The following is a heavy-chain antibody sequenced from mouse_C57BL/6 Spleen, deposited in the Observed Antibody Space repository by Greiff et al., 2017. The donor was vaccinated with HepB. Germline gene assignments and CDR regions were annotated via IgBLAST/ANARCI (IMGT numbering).Heavy chain of an antibody. CDR2: ISSGGDYI. D-gene: IGHD1-1*01. Sequence: EVHLVESGEGLVKPGGSLKLSCAASGFTFSSYAMSWVRQTPEKRLEWVAYISSGGDYIYYADTVKGRFTISRDNARNTLYLQMSSLKSEDTAMYYCTRAITTVVAPYFDVWGTGTTVTVSS. CDR1: GFTFSSYA. J-gene: IGHJ1*03. V-gene: IGHV5-9-1*02. CDR3: TRAITTVVAPYFDV.